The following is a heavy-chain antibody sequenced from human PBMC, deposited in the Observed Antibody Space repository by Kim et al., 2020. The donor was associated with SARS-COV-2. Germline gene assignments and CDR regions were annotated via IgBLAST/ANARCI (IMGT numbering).Heavy chain of an antibody. J-gene: IGHJ4*02. V-gene: IGHV3-30*02. Sequence: AEPVKGRLPIARDNSQNTVYLQMNSLRAEDTAVYHCAKEGYYGSGSFPDYWGQGTLVTVSS. CDR3: AKEGYYGSGSFPDY. D-gene: IGHD3-10*01.